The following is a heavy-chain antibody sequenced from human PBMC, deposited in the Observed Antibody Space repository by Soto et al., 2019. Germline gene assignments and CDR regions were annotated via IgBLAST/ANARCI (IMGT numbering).Heavy chain of an antibody. J-gene: IGHJ4*02. CDR2: ISRDGGTK. CDR1: GLTVSTYG. CDR3: TGEVASGY. Sequence: QVQLVESGGGVVQPGRSLRLSCAASGLTVSTYGMHWVRQAQGKGGGWVAVISRDGGTKNYEDSVRGRFTISRENSRNTLFLEMNSLGSDDMAVYYCTGEVASGYWGQGTLVTVCS. D-gene: IGHD2-8*02. V-gene: IGHV3-30*03.